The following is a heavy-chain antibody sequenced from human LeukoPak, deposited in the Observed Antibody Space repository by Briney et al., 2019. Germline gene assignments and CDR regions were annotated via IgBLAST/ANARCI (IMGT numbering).Heavy chain of an antibody. CDR1: GGTFSSYA. J-gene: IGHJ4*02. D-gene: IGHD6-19*01. CDR2: IIPIFGTA. V-gene: IGHV1-69*06. CDR3: ARGRSSGWYYFDY. Sequence: SVKVSCKASGGTFSSYAISWVRQAPGQGLEWMGGIIPIFGTANYAQKFQGRATITADKSTSTAYMELSSLRSEDTAVYYCARGRSSGWYYFDYWGQGTLVTVSS.